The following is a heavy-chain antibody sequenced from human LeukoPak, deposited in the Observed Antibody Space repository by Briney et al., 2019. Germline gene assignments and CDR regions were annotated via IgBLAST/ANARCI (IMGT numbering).Heavy chain of an antibody. CDR3: ARANMTATRHFDY. J-gene: IGHJ4*02. CDR1: GYTFTSYY. D-gene: IGHD2-21*02. Sequence: ASVKVSCKASGYTFTSYYMHWVRQAPGQGLEWMGIINPSGGSTSYAQKFQGRVTITADESTTTAYMDLSSLRSEDTAVYYCARANMTATRHFDYWGQGSLVTVSS. V-gene: IGHV1-46*01. CDR2: INPSGGST.